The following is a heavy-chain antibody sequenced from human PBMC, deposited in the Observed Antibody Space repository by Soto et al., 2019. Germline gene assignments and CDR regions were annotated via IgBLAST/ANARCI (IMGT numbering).Heavy chain of an antibody. CDR1: GDGNSIDP. D-gene: IGHD5-12*01. Sequence: LLNGYWKTVGDGNSIDPGGRGRQDPGQGLEWMGGIIPIFGTANYAQRFQGRVTITADESTSTAYMELSSPRSEDTAVYYCARGSGYSDFDYWGQGTLVTGSS. CDR3: ARGSGYSDFDY. J-gene: IGHJ4*02. CDR2: IIPIFGTA. V-gene: IGHV1-69*01.